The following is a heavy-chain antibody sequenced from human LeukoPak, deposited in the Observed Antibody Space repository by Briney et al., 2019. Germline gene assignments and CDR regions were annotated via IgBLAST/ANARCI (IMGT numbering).Heavy chain of an antibody. Sequence: GGSLRLSCAASGFTFSSYGMHWVRQAPGKGLGWVAVISYDGNNKYYGDSVKGRFTISRDNSKNTLYLQMNSLRAEDTAVYYCAKGGNTYYFDYWGQGTLVTVSS. J-gene: IGHJ4*02. CDR2: ISYDGNNK. CDR1: GFTFSSYG. CDR3: AKGGNTYYFDY. D-gene: IGHD5-18*01. V-gene: IGHV3-30*18.